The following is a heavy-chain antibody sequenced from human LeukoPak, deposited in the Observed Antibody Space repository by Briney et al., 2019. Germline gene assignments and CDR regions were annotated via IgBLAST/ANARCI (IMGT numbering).Heavy chain of an antibody. Sequence: GGSLRLSCAASGFTFSSYSMNWVRQAPGKGLEWVSYISSSSSTIYYADSVKGRFTISRDNAKNSLYLQMNSLRAEDTAVYYCARPGRPSILGYFQHWGQGTLVTVSS. CDR1: GFTFSSYS. V-gene: IGHV3-48*04. CDR3: ARPGRPSILGYFQH. D-gene: IGHD3-10*01. CDR2: ISSSSSTI. J-gene: IGHJ1*01.